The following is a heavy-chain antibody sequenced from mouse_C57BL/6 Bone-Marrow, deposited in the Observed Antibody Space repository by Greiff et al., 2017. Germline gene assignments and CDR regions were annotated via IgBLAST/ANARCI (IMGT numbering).Heavy chain of an antibody. V-gene: IGHV5-17*01. CDR2: ISSGSSTI. CDR1: GFTFSDYG. CDR3: ARSYAMDY. Sequence: DVKLVESGGGLVKPGGSLKLSCAASGFTFSDYGMHWVRQAPETGLEWVAYISSGSSTIYYADTVKGRFTISRDNAKNTLFLQMTSLRSEDTAMYYCARSYAMDYWGQGTSVTVSS. J-gene: IGHJ4*01.